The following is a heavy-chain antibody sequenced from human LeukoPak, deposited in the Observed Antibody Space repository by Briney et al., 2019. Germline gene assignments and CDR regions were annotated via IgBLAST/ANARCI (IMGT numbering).Heavy chain of an antibody. Sequence: GGSLRLSCAASGFTFSSYSMNWVRQAPGKGLEWVSYISSSSSTIYYADSVKSRFTISRDNAKNSLYLQMNSLRAEDTAVYYCARDAGFWSGYYEIDYWGQGTLVTVSS. CDR1: GFTFSSYS. CDR2: ISSSSSTI. CDR3: ARDAGFWSGYYEIDY. J-gene: IGHJ4*02. V-gene: IGHV3-48*01. D-gene: IGHD3-3*01.